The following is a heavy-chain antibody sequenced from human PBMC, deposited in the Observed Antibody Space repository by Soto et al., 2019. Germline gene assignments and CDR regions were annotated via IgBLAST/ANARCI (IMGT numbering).Heavy chain of an antibody. V-gene: IGHV4-34*01. CDR1: GGSFSGYY. D-gene: IGHD6-13*01. J-gene: IGHJ3*02. Sequence: QVQLQQWGAGLLKPSETLSLTCAVYGGSFSGYYWSWIRQPPGKGLEWIGEINHSGSTNYNPSLKSRVTISVDTSKNQFPLKLSSVTAADTAVYYCARRHGQQLITGGGAFDIWGQGTMVTVSS. CDR2: INHSGST. CDR3: ARRHGQQLITGGGAFDI.